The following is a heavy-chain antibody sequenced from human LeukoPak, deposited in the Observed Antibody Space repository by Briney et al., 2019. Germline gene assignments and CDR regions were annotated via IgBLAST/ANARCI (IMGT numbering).Heavy chain of an antibody. CDR3: ARGPPNWGYDY. CDR2: MSPNSGDT. J-gene: IGHJ4*02. V-gene: IGHV1-8*01. D-gene: IGHD7-27*01. CDR1: GYTFTSYD. Sequence: GASVKVSCKASGYTFTSYDLNWVRQATGQRPEWMGWMSPNSGDTGYAQKFQDRVTMTRNTSISTAYMELSSLRPDDTAVYYCARGPPNWGYDYWGPGTLVTVSS.